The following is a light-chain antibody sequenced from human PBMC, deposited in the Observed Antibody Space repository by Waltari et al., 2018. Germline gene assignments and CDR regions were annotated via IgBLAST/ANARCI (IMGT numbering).Light chain of an antibody. J-gene: IGKJ4*01. CDR2: DAS. V-gene: IGKV3-11*01. CDR1: PRVSSS. Sequence: EIVLTQSPATLSLSPGERATLPCRASPRVSSSLGWYQQKPGQAPRLLIYDASNRATGIPARFSGSGSGTDFTLTISSLEPEDFAIYYCQQRSAWPTFGGGTKVEIK. CDR3: QQRSAWPT.